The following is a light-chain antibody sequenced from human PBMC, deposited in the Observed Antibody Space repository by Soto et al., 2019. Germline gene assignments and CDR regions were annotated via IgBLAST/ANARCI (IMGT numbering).Light chain of an antibody. V-gene: IGLV1-47*01. Sequence: HSVLTQPPSASGTPGQRVTISCSGSSSNIGSNYVYWYQQLPGTAPKLLIYRNNQRPSGIPDRFSGSKSGTSASLAISGLRSEDEADYYCAAWDDSLSGDNYVFGTGTKLTVL. CDR1: SSNIGSNY. J-gene: IGLJ1*01. CDR2: RNN. CDR3: AAWDDSLSGDNYV.